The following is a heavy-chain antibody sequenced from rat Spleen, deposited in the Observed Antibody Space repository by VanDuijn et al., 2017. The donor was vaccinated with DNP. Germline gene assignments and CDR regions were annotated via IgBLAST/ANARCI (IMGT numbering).Heavy chain of an antibody. V-gene: IGHV5-20*01. Sequence: EVQLVESGGGLVQPGRSIKLSCAASGFTFSNYDMAWVRQAPTKGLEWVASISYDGISTYYRDSVKGRFTISRDNAKSTLYLQMDSLRSEDTATYYCTTDLYYDGSYYSYYYVVDAWGQGTLVTVSS. CDR1: GFTFSNYD. CDR3: TTDLYYDGSYYSYYYVVDA. D-gene: IGHD1-12*02. CDR2: ISYDGIST. J-gene: IGHJ3*01.